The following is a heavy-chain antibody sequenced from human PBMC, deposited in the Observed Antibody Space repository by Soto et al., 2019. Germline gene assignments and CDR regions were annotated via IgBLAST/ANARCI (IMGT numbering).Heavy chain of an antibody. J-gene: IGHJ6*03. CDR3: ASVVVAATETLSFSGPLEGDAYYYMDV. D-gene: IGHD2-15*01. CDR1: GYTFTSYG. CDR2: ISAYNGNT. Sequence: ASVKVSCKASGYTFTSYGISWVRQAPGQGLEWMGWISAYNGNTNYAQKLQGRVTMTTDTSTSTAYMGLRSLRSDDTAVYYCASVVVAATETLSFSGPLEGDAYYYMDVWGKGTTVTVSS. V-gene: IGHV1-18*01.